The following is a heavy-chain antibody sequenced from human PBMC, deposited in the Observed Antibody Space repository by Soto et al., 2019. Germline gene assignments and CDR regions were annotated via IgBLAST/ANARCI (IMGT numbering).Heavy chain of an antibody. CDR2: IWYDGSNK. D-gene: IGHD5-12*01. CDR3: ARLISSGYSGYGGFDI. CDR1: GFTFSSYG. J-gene: IGHJ3*02. V-gene: IGHV3-33*01. Sequence: GGSLRLSCAASGFTFSSYGMHWVRQAPGKGLEWVAVIWYDGSNKYYADSVKGRFTISRDNSKNTLYLQMNSLRAEDTAVYYCARLISSGYSGYGGFDIWGQGTMVTVSS.